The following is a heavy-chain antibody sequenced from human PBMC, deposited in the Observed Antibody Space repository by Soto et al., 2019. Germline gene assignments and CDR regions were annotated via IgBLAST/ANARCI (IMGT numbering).Heavy chain of an antibody. V-gene: IGHV3-74*01. Sequence: GGSLRLSCAASGFTFSSYWMHWVRQAPGKGLVWVSRINSDGSSTSYADSVKGRFTISRDNAKNTLYLQMNSLRAEDTAVYYCASPMYYYDSSGYLLAPLGYWGQGTLVTVS. J-gene: IGHJ4*02. D-gene: IGHD3-22*01. CDR1: GFTFSSYW. CDR3: ASPMYYYDSSGYLLAPLGY. CDR2: INSDGSST.